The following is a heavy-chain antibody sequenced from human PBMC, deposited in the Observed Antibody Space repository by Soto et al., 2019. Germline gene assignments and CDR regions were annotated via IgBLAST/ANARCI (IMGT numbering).Heavy chain of an antibody. Sequence: ASVKVSCKGSGYTFTSYYMHWVRQAPGQGLEWMGIINPSGGSTSYAQKFQGRVTMTRDTSTSTVYMELSSLRSEDTAVYYCARGGPYYYGSGSYYQIGSDYYGMDVWGQGTTVTVSS. CDR1: GYTFTSYY. CDR2: INPSGGST. CDR3: ARGGPYYYGSGSYYQIGSDYYGMDV. D-gene: IGHD3-10*01. J-gene: IGHJ6*02. V-gene: IGHV1-46*01.